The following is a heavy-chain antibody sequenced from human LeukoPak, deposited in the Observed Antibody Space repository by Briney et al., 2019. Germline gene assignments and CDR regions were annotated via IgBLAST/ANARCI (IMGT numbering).Heavy chain of an antibody. J-gene: IGHJ5*02. CDR3: ARDRSQEFDP. V-gene: IGHV3-23*01. CDR1: GFTFNTYG. D-gene: IGHD3-10*01. CDR2: ISGSGVTS. Sequence: GGSLRLSCAASGFTFNTYGMNWVRQAPGKGLEWVSAISGSGVTSYYADSVKGRFSISRDNSKNTLYLQMNRLRADDTAVYYCARDRSQEFDPWGQGTLVTVSS.